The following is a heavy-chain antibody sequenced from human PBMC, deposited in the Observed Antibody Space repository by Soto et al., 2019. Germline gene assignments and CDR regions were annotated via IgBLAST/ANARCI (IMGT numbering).Heavy chain of an antibody. CDR3: ARLGLAEAETNKYYYYGMDV. J-gene: IGHJ6*02. D-gene: IGHD6-13*01. Sequence: GESLKISGTGCGYSFTGYWISWVRQMTGKCLEWKGRIDPSDSYTNYSASFQGRVAISADKSISTAYLQWSSLKASDTAMYYCARLGLAEAETNKYYYYGMDVSRRGTTVTVSS. CDR2: IDPSDSYT. CDR1: GYSFTGYW. V-gene: IGHV5-10-1*01.